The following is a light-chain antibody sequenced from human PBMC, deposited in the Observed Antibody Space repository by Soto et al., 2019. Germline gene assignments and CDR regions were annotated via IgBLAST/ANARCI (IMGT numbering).Light chain of an antibody. V-gene: IGKV3-20*01. Sequence: EIVLTQSPGTLSLSPGERATLSCRASQSVSSSYLAWYQQKPGQAPRLLIYGASSRATGIPDRFSGSGSETGFTLTIRRLETEDFAVYYCQQYGSSPDTFGQGTKLESK. CDR1: QSVSSSY. CDR2: GAS. CDR3: QQYGSSPDT. J-gene: IGKJ2*01.